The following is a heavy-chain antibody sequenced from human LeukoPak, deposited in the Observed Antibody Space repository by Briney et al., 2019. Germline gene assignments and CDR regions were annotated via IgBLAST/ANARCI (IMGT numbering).Heavy chain of an antibody. D-gene: IGHD5-18*01. J-gene: IGHJ4*02. CDR3: ATVRGYSYGYYFDY. Sequence: ASVKVSCKVSGYTLTELSMHWVRQAPGRGLEWMGGFDPEDGETIYAQKFQGRVTMTEDTSTDTAYMELSSLGSEDTAVYYCATVRGYSYGYYFDYWGQGTLVTVSS. V-gene: IGHV1-24*01. CDR1: GYTLTELS. CDR2: FDPEDGET.